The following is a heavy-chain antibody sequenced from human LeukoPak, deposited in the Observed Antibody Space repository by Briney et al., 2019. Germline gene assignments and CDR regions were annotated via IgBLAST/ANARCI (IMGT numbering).Heavy chain of an antibody. CDR2: IYSGGNT. CDR1: GFTVSSNY. CDR3: AKTAGIAAAADFDY. Sequence: GGSLRLSCAASGFTVSSNYMSWVRQAPGRGLEWVSVIYSGGNTYYADSVKGRFTISRDNSKNTLYLQMNSLRAEDTAVYYCAKTAGIAAAADFDYWGQGTLVTVSS. V-gene: IGHV3-66*01. J-gene: IGHJ4*02. D-gene: IGHD6-13*01.